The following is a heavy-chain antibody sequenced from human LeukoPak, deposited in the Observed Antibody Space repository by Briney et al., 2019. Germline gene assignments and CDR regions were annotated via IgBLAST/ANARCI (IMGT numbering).Heavy chain of an antibody. Sequence: PGGSLRLSCAASGFTFSSYSMNWVRQAPGKGLEWVSAISGSGGSTYYADSVKGRFTISRDNSKNTLYLQMNSLRAEDTAVYYCAKSSVVVVPAAMALPTWGQGTLVTVSS. J-gene: IGHJ5*02. CDR1: GFTFSSYS. V-gene: IGHV3-23*01. CDR3: AKSSVVVVPAAMALPT. D-gene: IGHD2-2*01. CDR2: ISGSGGST.